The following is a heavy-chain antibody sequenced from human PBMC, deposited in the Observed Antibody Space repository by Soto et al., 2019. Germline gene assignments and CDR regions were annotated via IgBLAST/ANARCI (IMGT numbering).Heavy chain of an antibody. CDR2: ISYEEIYK. CDR1: GFTFRRYA. Sequence: QVWQVESGGGVVQAGRSLRLSCAASGFTFRRYAMHWVRQAPGKGLEWVAIISYEEIYKYYADSVKGRFTISRDNSKNTLYLQTNSLRTEDTAVYYCARALDFWSAYFDYRGHGSLVTVSS. D-gene: IGHD3-3*01. J-gene: IGHJ4*01. V-gene: IGHV3-30-3*01. CDR3: ARALDFWSAYFDY.